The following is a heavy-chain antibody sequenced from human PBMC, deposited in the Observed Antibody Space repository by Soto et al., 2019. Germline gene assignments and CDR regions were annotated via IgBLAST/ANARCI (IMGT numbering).Heavy chain of an antibody. J-gene: IGHJ4*02. Sequence: PGESLRISCKGSGCNFTNYWISWVRQMPGKGLEWMGIIYPGDSDTRYSPSFQGQVTISADKSISTAYLQWSSLKASDTAMYYCARQSRVYDSSGYSTFDYWGQGTLVTVSS. V-gene: IGHV5-51*01. CDR1: GCNFTNYW. CDR2: IYPGDSDT. CDR3: ARQSRVYDSSGYSTFDY. D-gene: IGHD3-22*01.